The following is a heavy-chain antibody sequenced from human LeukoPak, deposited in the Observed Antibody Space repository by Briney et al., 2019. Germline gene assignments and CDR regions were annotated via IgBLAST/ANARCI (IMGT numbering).Heavy chain of an antibody. J-gene: IGHJ6*03. CDR2: IYTSGST. CDR1: GGSISSGSYY. CDR3: ARAGAGQLYYYYYMDV. D-gene: IGHD1-1*01. Sequence: SQTLSLTCTVSGGSISSGSYYWSWIRQPAGKGLEWIGRIYTSGSTNYNPSLKSRVTISVDTSKNQFSLKLSSVTAADTAVYYCARAGAGQLYYYYYMDVWGKGTTVTVSS. V-gene: IGHV4-61*02.